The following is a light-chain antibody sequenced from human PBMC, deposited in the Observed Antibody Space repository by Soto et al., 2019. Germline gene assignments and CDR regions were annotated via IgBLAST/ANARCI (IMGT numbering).Light chain of an antibody. CDR1: QSVSSN. J-gene: IGKJ5*01. V-gene: IGKV3-11*01. CDR2: DAS. CDR3: QQRSNWPT. Sequence: EILLTQSPGTLSLSPGERATLSCRASQSVSSNLAWYQQKPGQAPRLLIYDASNRATGIPARFSGSGSGTDFTLTISSLEPEDFAVYYCQQRSNWPTFGQGTRLEIK.